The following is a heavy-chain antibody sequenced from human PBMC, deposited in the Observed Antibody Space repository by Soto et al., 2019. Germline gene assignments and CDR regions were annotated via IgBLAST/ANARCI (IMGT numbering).Heavy chain of an antibody. Sequence: ASVKVSCKASGYTFTSYYMHWVRQAPGQGLEWMGIINPSGGSTSYAQKFQGRVTMTRDTSTSTVYMELSSLRSEDTAVYYCARDRTYNYYDSSGYLDYWGQGTLVTVS. V-gene: IGHV1-46*01. CDR3: ARDRTYNYYDSSGYLDY. CDR2: INPSGGST. D-gene: IGHD3-22*01. J-gene: IGHJ4*02. CDR1: GYTFTSYY.